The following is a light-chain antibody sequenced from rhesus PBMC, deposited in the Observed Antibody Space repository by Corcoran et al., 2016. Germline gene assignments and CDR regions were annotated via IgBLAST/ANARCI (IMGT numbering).Light chain of an antibody. V-gene: IGKV1-66*01. CDR1: QGIYNY. Sequence: DIQMTQSPSSLSASVGDRVTITCRASQGIYNYLSWYQQKPGKAPKPLNYYPSMLETGGPTRFSGSRFGTYYTLTISRLQPEDIATYYCQQYNNSPPYSFGQGTKVEIK. CDR3: QQYNNSPPYS. J-gene: IGKJ2*01. CDR2: YPS.